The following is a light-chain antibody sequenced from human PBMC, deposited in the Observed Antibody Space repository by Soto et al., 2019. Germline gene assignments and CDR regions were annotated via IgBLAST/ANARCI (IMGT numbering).Light chain of an antibody. CDR1: QSVSSY. J-gene: IGKJ3*01. V-gene: IGKV3-11*01. Sequence: EIVLTQSPATLSLSPGERATLSCRASQSVSSYLAWHQQKPGQAPRLLIYDASSRATGIPARFSGSGSGTDFTLTISSLEPEDFAVYYCQQRSNWLFTFGPGTKVDIK. CDR3: QQRSNWLFT. CDR2: DAS.